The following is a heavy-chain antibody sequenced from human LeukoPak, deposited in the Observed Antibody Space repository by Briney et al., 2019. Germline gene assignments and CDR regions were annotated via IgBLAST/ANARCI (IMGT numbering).Heavy chain of an antibody. Sequence: SETLSPTCTVSGGSISSGSYYWSWIRQPAGKGLEWIGRIYTSGSTNYNPSLKSRVTISVDTSKNQFSLKLSSVTAADTAVYYCARAHYNWNYGSGDFDYWGQGTLVTVSS. CDR1: GGSISSGSYY. CDR2: IYTSGST. J-gene: IGHJ4*02. CDR3: ARAHYNWNYGSGDFDY. D-gene: IGHD1-7*01. V-gene: IGHV4-61*02.